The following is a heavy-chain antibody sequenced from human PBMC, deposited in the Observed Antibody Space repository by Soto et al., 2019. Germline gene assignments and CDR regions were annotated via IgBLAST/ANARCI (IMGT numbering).Heavy chain of an antibody. CDR2: ISGSGAST. J-gene: IGHJ4*02. V-gene: IGHV3-23*01. CDR1: GFTFSSYA. CDR3: ATDDDQSAEAGHRFDH. Sequence: PGGSLRLSCAASGFTFSSYAMSWVRQAPGKGLEWVSAISGSGASTYYADSVKGRFTISRDNSKNTLYLQMNSLRVEDTAVYYCATDDDQSAEAGHRFDHWGQGTLVTVSS. D-gene: IGHD6-13*01.